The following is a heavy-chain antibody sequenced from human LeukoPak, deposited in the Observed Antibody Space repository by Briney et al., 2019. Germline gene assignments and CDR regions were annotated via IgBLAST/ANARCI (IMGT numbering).Heavy chain of an antibody. V-gene: IGHV1-2*06. CDR3: AKGGSYSADYFDY. J-gene: IGHJ4*02. D-gene: IGHD1-26*01. Sequence: ASVKVSCKASGYTFTGYYMHWVRQAPGQGLEWMGRINPNSGDTNYAQKFQGRVTMTRDTSISTAYMELSRLRSDDTAVYYCAKGGSYSADYFDYWGQGTLVTVSS. CDR1: GYTFTGYY. CDR2: INPNSGDT.